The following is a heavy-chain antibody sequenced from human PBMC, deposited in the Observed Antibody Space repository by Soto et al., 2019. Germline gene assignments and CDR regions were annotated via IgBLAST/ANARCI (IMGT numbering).Heavy chain of an antibody. CDR2: ISYDGSNK. CDR3: ARGLPYYYDSSGYWAPYFDY. CDR1: GFTFSSYA. Sequence: GGSLRLSCAASGFTFSSYAMHWVRQAPGKGLEWVAVISYDGSNKYYADSVKGRFTISRDNSKNTLYLQMNSLRAEDTAVYYCARGLPYYYDSSGYWAPYFDYWGQGTLVTVSS. V-gene: IGHV3-30-3*01. D-gene: IGHD3-22*01. J-gene: IGHJ4*02.